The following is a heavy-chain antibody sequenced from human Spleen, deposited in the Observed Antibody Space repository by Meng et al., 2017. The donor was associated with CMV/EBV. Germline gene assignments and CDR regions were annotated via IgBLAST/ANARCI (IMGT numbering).Heavy chain of an antibody. J-gene: IGHJ5*02. V-gene: IGHV4-61*01. CDR3: ARDLRGIAARPSWFDP. CDR1: SVSSGSYY. D-gene: IGHD6-6*01. Sequence: SVSSGSYYWSWIRQPPGKGLEWIGYIYYSGSTNYNPSLKSRVTISVDTSKNQFSLKLSSVTAADTAVYYCARDLRGIAARPSWFDPWGQGTLVTVSS. CDR2: IYYSGST.